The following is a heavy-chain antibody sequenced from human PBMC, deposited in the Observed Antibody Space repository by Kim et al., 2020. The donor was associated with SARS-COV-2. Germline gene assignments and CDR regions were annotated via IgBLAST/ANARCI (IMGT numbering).Heavy chain of an antibody. V-gene: IGHV3-7*01. J-gene: IGHJ5*02. CDR2: IKQDGSEK. D-gene: IGHD1-26*01. CDR3: ARDPVGATAP. CDR1: GFTFSSYW. Sequence: GGSLRLSCEASGFTFSSYWMSWIRQAPGKGLEWVANIKQDGSEKHYADSVKGRFTVSRDNAKNSLFLQMNSLRVEDTAVYYCARDPVGATAPWCQGTLAT.